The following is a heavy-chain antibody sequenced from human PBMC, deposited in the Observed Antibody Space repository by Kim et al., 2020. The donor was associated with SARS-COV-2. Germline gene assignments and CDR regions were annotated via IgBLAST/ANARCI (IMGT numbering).Heavy chain of an antibody. D-gene: IGHD3-3*02. CDR3: ARGLLHFYYFDY. CDR2: IYYSGST. V-gene: IGHV4-30-4*01. J-gene: IGHJ4*02. Sequence: SETLSLTCTVSGGSISSGDYYWSWIRQPPGKGLEWIGYIYYSGSTYYNPSLKSRVTISVDTSKNQFSLKLSSVTAADTAVYYCARGLLHFYYFDYWGQGTLVTVSS. CDR1: GGSISSGDYY.